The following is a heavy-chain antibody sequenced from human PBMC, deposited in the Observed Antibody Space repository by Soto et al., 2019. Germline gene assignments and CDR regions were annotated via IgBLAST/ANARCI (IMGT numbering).Heavy chain of an antibody. V-gene: IGHV4-59*08. CDR3: ARKGERGGYDTNWFDP. CDR1: GGSISSYY. Sequence: SETLSLTCTVSGGSISSYYWSWFRQPPGKGLEWIGYIYYSGSTNYNPSLKCRVTISVDTSKNQFSLKLSSVTAADKAVYYCARKGERGGYDTNWFDPWGQGTLVTVS. J-gene: IGHJ5*02. D-gene: IGHD5-12*01. CDR2: IYYSGST.